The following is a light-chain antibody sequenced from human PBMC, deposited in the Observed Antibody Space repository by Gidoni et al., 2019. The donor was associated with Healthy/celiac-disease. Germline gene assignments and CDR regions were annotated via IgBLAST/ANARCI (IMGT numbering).Light chain of an antibody. CDR3: QQSYSTPWT. J-gene: IGKJ1*01. CDR2: AAS. Sequence: DIQMTQSPSSLSASLGDRVTITCRSSQSISSYLNWYQQKPGKAPKLLIYAASSLQSGGPSRFSGSGSGTDFTLTISSLQPEDFATYYCQQSYSTPWTFGQGTKVEIK. CDR1: QSISSY. V-gene: IGKV1-39*01.